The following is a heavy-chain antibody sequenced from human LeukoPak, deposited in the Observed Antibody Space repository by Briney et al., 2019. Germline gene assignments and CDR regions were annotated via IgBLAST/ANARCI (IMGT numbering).Heavy chain of an antibody. D-gene: IGHD3-22*01. V-gene: IGHV1-69*02. J-gene: IGHJ4*02. CDR1: GGTFSSYT. CDR3: ARLEKYYDSSGFDY. Sequence: SVKVSCKASGGTFSSYTISWVRQAPGQGLEWMGRIIPILGIANYAQKFQGRVTITADKSTSTAYMELSSLRSEHTAVYYCARLEKYYDSSGFDYWGQGTLVTVSS. CDR2: IIPILGIA.